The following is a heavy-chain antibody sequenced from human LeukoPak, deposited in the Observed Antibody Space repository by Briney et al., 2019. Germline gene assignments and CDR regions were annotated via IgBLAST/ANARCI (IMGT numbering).Heavy chain of an antibody. CDR3: ARWGTAYCGGDCPPTYYGMDV. V-gene: IGHV4-59*01. D-gene: IGHD2-21*02. J-gene: IGHJ6*02. CDR2: VYYSGST. Sequence: SETLSLTCTVSGGSISTYFWSWIRQPPGKGLEWIGYVYYSGSTNYNPSLKSRVTISVDTSKNQFSLKLTSVTAADTAVYYCARWGTAYCGGDCPPTYYGMDVWGQGTTVTVSS. CDR1: GGSISTYF.